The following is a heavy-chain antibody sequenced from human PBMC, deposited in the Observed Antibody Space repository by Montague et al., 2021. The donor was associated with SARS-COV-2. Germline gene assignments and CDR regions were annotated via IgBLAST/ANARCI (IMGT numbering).Heavy chain of an antibody. V-gene: IGHV4-59*01. CDR1: GGSLSSDY. J-gene: IGHJ5*02. CDR2: IYYRGST. CDR3: ARERQYNWFDD. D-gene: IGHD1-14*01. Sequence: SETLSLTCTVSGGSLSSDYWCWIRQLPAKGLVWIGYIYYRGSTNYNPPPKSRVTLSVDTSKNQFSVKVYSVTAADTAVYYCARERQYNWFDDWGQGTLVTVSS.